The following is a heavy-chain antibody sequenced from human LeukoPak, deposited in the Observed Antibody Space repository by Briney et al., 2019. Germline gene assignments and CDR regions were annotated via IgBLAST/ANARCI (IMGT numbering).Heavy chain of an antibody. D-gene: IGHD3-22*01. Sequence: QPGGSLRLSCAASGFTFSSYAMSWVCQAPGKGLEWVSAISGSGSTTYYADSVKGRFTISRDNSKNTLYLQLNSLRAEDTAVYYCAKVHNLYDSSGYYYYPWGQGTLVTVSS. CDR2: ISGSGSTT. V-gene: IGHV3-23*01. J-gene: IGHJ5*02. CDR1: GFTFSSYA. CDR3: AKVHNLYDSSGYYYYP.